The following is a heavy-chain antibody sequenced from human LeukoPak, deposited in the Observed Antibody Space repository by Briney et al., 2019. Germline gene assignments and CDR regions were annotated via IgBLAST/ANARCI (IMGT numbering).Heavy chain of an antibody. J-gene: IGHJ4*02. CDR3: AREGSGSYDFDY. D-gene: IGHD1-26*01. CDR2: INPGDGST. CDR1: GYTFTSYY. Sequence: ASAKVSCKASGYTFTSYYMHWVRQAPGQGLEWMGIINPGDGSTGYAQKFQGRVTMTRDTSTSTVYMELSSLRSEDTAVYYCAREGSGSYDFDYWGQGTLVTVSS. V-gene: IGHV1-46*01.